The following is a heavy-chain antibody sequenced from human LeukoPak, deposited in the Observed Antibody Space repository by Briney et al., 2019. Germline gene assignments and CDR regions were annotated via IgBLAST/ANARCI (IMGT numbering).Heavy chain of an antibody. Sequence: GGSLRLSCAASGFTFSSYAMSWVRQAPGKGLEWVSAISGSGGSTYYADSVKGRFTISRDNSKNTLYLQMNSRRAEDTAVYYCAKDTSSWYGSPGYWGQGTLVTVSS. J-gene: IGHJ4*02. CDR3: AKDTSSWYGSPGY. CDR2: ISGSGGST. D-gene: IGHD6-13*01. V-gene: IGHV3-23*01. CDR1: GFTFSSYA.